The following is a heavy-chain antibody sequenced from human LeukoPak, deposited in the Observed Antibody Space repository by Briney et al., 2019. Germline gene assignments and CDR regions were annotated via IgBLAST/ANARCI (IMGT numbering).Heavy chain of an antibody. CDR3: AKDRVITTSKVSNWFDP. Sequence: PGGSLRLSCAASGFTFSSYAMSWVRQAPGKGLEWVSAISGSGGSTYYADSVKGRFTISRDNSKNTLYLQMNSLGAEDTAVYYCAKDRVITTSKVSNWFDPWGQGTLVTVSS. V-gene: IGHV3-23*01. J-gene: IGHJ5*02. D-gene: IGHD1-20*01. CDR1: GFTFSSYA. CDR2: ISGSGGST.